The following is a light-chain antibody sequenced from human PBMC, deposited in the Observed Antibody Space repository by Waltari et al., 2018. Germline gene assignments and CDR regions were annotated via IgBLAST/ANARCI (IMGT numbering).Light chain of an antibody. CDR2: GAS. V-gene: IGKV3-20*01. Sequence: EIVLTQSPGTLPLSPVEGSTLSCMASQTVSRNYLAWYQQKPGPVPSLLIFGASSRATGIPERFSGSGSGTYFTLTSNRLEPEDFAVYYCQQYGNLPYTFGKGTKLEIK. CDR3: QQYGNLPYT. CDR1: QTVSRNY. J-gene: IGKJ2*01.